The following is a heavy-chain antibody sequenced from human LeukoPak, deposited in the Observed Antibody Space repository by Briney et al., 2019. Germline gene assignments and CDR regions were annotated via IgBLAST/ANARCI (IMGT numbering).Heavy chain of an antibody. CDR2: ISPDSTFI. CDR3: ANFQTVGVKPFEH. CDR1: GFTFNVDG. Sequence: GSLRLSCSGSGFTFNVDGTNWVRQAPGKGLEWVSSISPDSTFIPQADSVKGRFTISRDNSKNSLYLQMESLRVEDTAVYYCANFQTVGVKPFEHWGQGTLVTVSS. D-gene: IGHD1-26*01. J-gene: IGHJ5*02. V-gene: IGHV3-21*01.